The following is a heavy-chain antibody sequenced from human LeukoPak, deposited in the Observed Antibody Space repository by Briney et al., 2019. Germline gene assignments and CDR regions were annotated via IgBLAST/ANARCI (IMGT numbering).Heavy chain of an antibody. Sequence: LSGGSLRLSCVASGFTFSSYWMNWVRQAPGKGLEWVSYISSSGSTIYYADSVKGRFTISRDNAKNSLYLQMNSLRAEDTAVYYCARDASGSYFAFDIWGQGTMVTVSS. D-gene: IGHD1-26*01. CDR1: GFTFSSYW. J-gene: IGHJ3*02. CDR3: ARDASGSYFAFDI. CDR2: ISSSGSTI. V-gene: IGHV3-48*04.